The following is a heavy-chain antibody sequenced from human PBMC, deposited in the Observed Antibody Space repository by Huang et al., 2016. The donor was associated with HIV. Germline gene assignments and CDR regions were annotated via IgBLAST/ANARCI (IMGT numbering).Heavy chain of an antibody. D-gene: IGHD3-22*01. Sequence: EVQLAQSGPEVKKPGESLKISCKGSGFSFTNYWIGWVRQMPGKGLEGRGIIDPGDADTKSSPFFQGQVTISADKSISTAYLQWSSLKASDTAMYYCVRSTSGYYYRTDYWGQGTLVTVSS. J-gene: IGHJ4*02. CDR2: IDPGDADT. V-gene: IGHV5-51*01. CDR3: VRSTSGYYYRTDY. CDR1: GFSFTNYW.